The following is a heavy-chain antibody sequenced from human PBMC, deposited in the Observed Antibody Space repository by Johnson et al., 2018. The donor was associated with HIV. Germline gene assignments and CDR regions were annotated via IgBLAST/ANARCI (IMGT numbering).Heavy chain of an antibody. V-gene: IGHV3-11*04. CDR3: ATLKGPRLHIAARRPDAFDI. D-gene: IGHD6-6*01. J-gene: IGHJ3*02. CDR2: ISSSGSTI. Sequence: VQLVESGGGLVKPGGSLRLSCAASGFTFSDYYMSWIRHAPGKGLEWVSYISSSGSTIYYADSLKGRFTISRDNAKNSLYLQMNSLRAEDTAVYYCATLKGPRLHIAARRPDAFDIWGQGTMVTVSS. CDR1: GFTFSDYY.